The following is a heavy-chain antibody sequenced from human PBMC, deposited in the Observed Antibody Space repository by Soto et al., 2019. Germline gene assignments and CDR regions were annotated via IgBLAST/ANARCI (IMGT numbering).Heavy chain of an antibody. D-gene: IGHD3-22*01. J-gene: IGHJ4*02. V-gene: IGHV1-18*01. CDR2: ISAYNGNT. Sequence: QVQLVQSGAEVKKPGASVKVSCKASGYTFTSYGISWVRQAPGQGLEWMGWISAYNGNTNYAQKLQGRVTMTTDTSTRTAYLELRSLRYDHTAVYYCARDSGYYDSSGDYPTWGQGTLVTVSS. CDR1: GYTFTSYG. CDR3: ARDSGYYDSSGDYPT.